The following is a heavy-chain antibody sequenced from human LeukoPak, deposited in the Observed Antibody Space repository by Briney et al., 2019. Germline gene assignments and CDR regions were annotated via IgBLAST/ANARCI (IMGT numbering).Heavy chain of an antibody. Sequence: GGSLRLSCAASGFTFSSYSMNWVRQAPGKGLEWVSYISSSSSTIYYADSVKGRFTISRDNAKNSLYLQMSSLRDEDTAVYYCARDGYGDVPGAFDIWGQGTMVTVSS. CDR1: GFTFSSYS. V-gene: IGHV3-48*02. D-gene: IGHD4-17*01. J-gene: IGHJ3*02. CDR3: ARDGYGDVPGAFDI. CDR2: ISSSSSTI.